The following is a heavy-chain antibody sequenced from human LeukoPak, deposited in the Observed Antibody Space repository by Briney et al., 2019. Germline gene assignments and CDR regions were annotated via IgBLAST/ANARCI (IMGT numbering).Heavy chain of an antibody. J-gene: IGHJ4*02. V-gene: IGHV3-53*01. CDR3: ARAGPRRPFDY. Sequence: GGSLRLSCVVFGFTVRSNYMSWVRQAPGKGLEWVSVIYSGGSTHYADSVKGRFTISRDTSENTLFLQMNSLRAEDTAVYYCARAGPRRPFDYWGQGTLVTVSS. CDR2: IYSGGST. CDR1: GFTVRSNY.